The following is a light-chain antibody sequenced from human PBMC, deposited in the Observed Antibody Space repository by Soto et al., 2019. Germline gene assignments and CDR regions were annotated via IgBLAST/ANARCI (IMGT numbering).Light chain of an antibody. Sequence: QSALTQPASVSGSPGQSITISCTGTSSDVGAYNYVSWYQQHPGKAPKLMIYDVSNRPSGVSNRFSGSKSGNTASLTISGLQAEDEADYYCYSYTTSSTRVFSGGTKVTVL. V-gene: IGLV2-14*01. J-gene: IGLJ2*01. CDR1: SSDVGAYNY. CDR2: DVS. CDR3: YSYTTSSTRV.